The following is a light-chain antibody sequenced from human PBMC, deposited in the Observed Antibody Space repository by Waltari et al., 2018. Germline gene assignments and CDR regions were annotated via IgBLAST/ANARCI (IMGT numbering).Light chain of an antibody. CDR1: SRDVGFYNY. Sequence: QSALTQPASVSGSPGQSITIPCTGTSRDVGFYNYVSWHQPHPGKAPKLIIYDVSERPSGVSDRFSGPKSGNTASLTISGLQAEDEADYYCNSYTGSSSWVFGGGTKLAVL. J-gene: IGLJ3*02. CDR3: NSYTGSSSWV. CDR2: DVS. V-gene: IGLV2-14*01.